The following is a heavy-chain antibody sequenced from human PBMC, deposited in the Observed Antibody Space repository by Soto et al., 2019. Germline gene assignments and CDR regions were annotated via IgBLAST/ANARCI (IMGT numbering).Heavy chain of an antibody. D-gene: IGHD2-2*01. CDR3: ARSQGSSTSLEIYYYYYSGMDV. CDR2: SIPISGTA. Sequence: QLQLVQSGAEVKKPGSSVKVSCKASGGTFSSYAISWVRQAPGQGLEWMGGSIPISGTANYAQKFQGRVTITEDESTSTAYMELSSLRSEDTAVYYCARSQGSSTSLEIYYYYYSGMDVWGQGTTVTVSS. V-gene: IGHV1-69*01. CDR1: GGTFSSYA. J-gene: IGHJ6*02.